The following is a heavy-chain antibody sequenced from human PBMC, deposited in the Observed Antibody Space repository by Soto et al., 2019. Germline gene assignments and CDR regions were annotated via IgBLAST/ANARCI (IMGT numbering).Heavy chain of an antibody. D-gene: IGHD5-18*01. V-gene: IGHV1-46*01. Sequence: QVQLVQSGAEVKKPGTSVKVSCETSGYTFTTYYMHWVRRAPGQGLESMGMINPSVGRTSYAQKFQGRVTMTRDTSTRTIYMELSSLRRDDTAIYYCARRAYNYANMDVWGQGTTVTVSS. J-gene: IGHJ6*01. CDR1: GYTFTTYY. CDR3: ARRAYNYANMDV. CDR2: INPSVGRT.